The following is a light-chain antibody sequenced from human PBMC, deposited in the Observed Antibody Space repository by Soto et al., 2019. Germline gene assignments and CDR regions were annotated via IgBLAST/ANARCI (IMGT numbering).Light chain of an antibody. CDR3: AALEDGLNGYV. Sequence: QSVLNQPPSASGTPGQRVTISCSGSSSNIGSNTVNLYQQLPGTAPKLLIYSNNQRPSGFPDRFSGYKSGTSASLAISGLQSEDEADYYCAALEDGLNGYVFGTGTKLTVL. J-gene: IGLJ1*01. CDR2: SNN. V-gene: IGLV1-44*01. CDR1: SSNIGSNT.